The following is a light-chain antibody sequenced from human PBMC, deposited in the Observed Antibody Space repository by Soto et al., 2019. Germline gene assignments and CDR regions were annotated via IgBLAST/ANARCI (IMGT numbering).Light chain of an antibody. CDR1: QGIRSY. CDR3: QQSHITQYS. V-gene: IGKV1-9*01. J-gene: IGKJ2*03. Sequence: DIQLTQSPSFLSASVGDRVTITCRASQGIRSYLAWYRQRPGKAPELLIYGASTLRTGGASRFSGSGSGTEFTLTISSLQREDFATYYCQQSHITQYSFGQGTKVDIK. CDR2: GAS.